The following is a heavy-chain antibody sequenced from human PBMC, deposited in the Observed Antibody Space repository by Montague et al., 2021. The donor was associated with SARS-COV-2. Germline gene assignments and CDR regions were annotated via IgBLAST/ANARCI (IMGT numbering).Heavy chain of an antibody. J-gene: IGHJ5*02. CDR1: NGSITSYY. Sequence: SETLSLTCSVSNGSITSYYWSWIRQPPGQRLEWIGYIYYRGSTNYNPSLESRVTISVDTSKNQFPLKLRSMTAAGTAVYYCAREGLNNWFDPWGQGTLVIVSS. CDR2: IYYRGST. V-gene: IGHV4-59*01. CDR3: AREGLNNWFDP.